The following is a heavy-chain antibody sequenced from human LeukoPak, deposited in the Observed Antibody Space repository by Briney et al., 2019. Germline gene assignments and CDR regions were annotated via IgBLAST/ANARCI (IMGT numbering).Heavy chain of an antibody. J-gene: IGHJ6*03. CDR3: ARDSSSYYMDV. V-gene: IGHV4-39*07. Sequence: SETLSLTCTVSGGSISSSSYYWGWIRQPPGKGLEWIGSIYYSGSTYYSPSLKSRVTISVDTSKNQFSLKLSSVTAADTAVYYCARDSSSYYMDVWGKGTTVTVSS. CDR1: GGSISSSSYY. CDR2: IYYSGST.